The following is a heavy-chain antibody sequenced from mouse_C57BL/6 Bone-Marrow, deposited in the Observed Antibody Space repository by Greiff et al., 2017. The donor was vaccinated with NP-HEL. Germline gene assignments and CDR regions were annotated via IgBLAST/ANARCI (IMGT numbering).Heavy chain of an antibody. CDR3: ARGGLWPSKDY. CDR1: GYTFTDYY. V-gene: IGHV1-84*01. CDR2: IYPGSGNT. J-gene: IGHJ4*01. D-gene: IGHD1-1*02. Sequence: QVQLKESGPELVKPGASVKISCKASGYTFTDYYINWVKQRPGQGLEWIGGIYPGSGNTKYNEKFKGKATLTVDTSSSTAYMQLSSLTSEDSAVYFCARGGLWPSKDYWGQGTSVTVSS.